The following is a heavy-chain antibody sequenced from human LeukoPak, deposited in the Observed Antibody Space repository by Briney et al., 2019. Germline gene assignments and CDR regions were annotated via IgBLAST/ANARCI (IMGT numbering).Heavy chain of an antibody. CDR1: GGSISGSNW. CDR3: ARTTQRLARGDY. Sequence: PSGTLSLTCAASGGSISGSNWWTWVRQPPGKGLEWIGEIYHSGFTNYNPSLKSRVTISVDKAKNQFSLKLNSVTAADTAVYYCARTTQRLARGDYWGQGTLVTVFS. V-gene: IGHV4-4*02. J-gene: IGHJ4*02. CDR2: IYHSGFT. D-gene: IGHD6-19*01.